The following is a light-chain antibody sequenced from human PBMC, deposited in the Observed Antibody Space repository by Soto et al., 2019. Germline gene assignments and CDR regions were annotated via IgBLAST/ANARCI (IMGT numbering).Light chain of an antibody. CDR3: AAWDDSLNGPV. CDR2: SSN. Sequence: QSVLTQPPSASGTPGQRVTISCSGSSSNIGINTVSWYQQLPGTAPKLLIYSSNQRPSGVPDRFSGSKSGTSASLAISGLQSEDEADYYCAAWDDSLNGPVFGTGTKLTVL. J-gene: IGLJ1*01. CDR1: SSNIGINT. V-gene: IGLV1-44*01.